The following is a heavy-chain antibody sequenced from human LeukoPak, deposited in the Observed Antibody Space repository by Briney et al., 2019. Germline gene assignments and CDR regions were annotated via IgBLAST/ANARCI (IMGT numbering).Heavy chain of an antibody. J-gene: IGHJ6*02. V-gene: IGHV4-59*01. CDR1: GGSISSYY. CDR3: ARDSGYGSGIAFYYYGMDV. CDR2: IYYSGST. Sequence: SSETLSLTCTVSGGSISSYYWSWIRQPPGKGLEWIGYIYYSGSTNYNPSLKSRVTISVDTSKNQFSLKLSSVTAADTAVYYCARDSGYGSGIAFYYYGMDVWGQGTTVTVSS. D-gene: IGHD3-10*01.